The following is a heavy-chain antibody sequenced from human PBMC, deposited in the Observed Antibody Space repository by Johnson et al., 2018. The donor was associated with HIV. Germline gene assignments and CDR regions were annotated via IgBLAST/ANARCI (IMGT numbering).Heavy chain of an antibody. V-gene: IGHV3-53*01. Sequence: EVQLVESGGGLIQPGGSLRLSCAASGFTVSSNYINWVRQAPGKGLEWVSVIYSGGRTYYADSVKGRFTISRDNSKNTLYLQMNSLRAEDTAVYYCARDKVGVSAFDIWGQGTMVTVSP. D-gene: IGHD3-16*01. CDR2: IYSGGRT. CDR1: GFTVSSNY. CDR3: ARDKVGVSAFDI. J-gene: IGHJ3*02.